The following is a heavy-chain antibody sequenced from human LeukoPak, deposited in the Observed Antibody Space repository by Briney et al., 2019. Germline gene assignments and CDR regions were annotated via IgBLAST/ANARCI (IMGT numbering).Heavy chain of an antibody. Sequence: PGGSLRLSCAASGFTFNSYWMSWVRQAPGKGLEWVANIKQDGSEKYYVDSVKGRFTISRDNAKNSLYLQMNSLRAEDTAVYYCARELRYFDWLQNWFDPWGQGTLVTVSS. CDR2: IKQDGSEK. CDR3: ARELRYFDWLQNWFDP. CDR1: GFTFNSYW. V-gene: IGHV3-7*01. D-gene: IGHD3-9*01. J-gene: IGHJ5*02.